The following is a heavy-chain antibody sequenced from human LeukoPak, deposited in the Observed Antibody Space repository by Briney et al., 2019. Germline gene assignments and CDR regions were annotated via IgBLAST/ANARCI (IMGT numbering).Heavy chain of an antibody. V-gene: IGHV3-48*02. J-gene: IGHJ4*02. Sequence: GGSLRLSCAASGFTFSSYSMNWVRQAPGKGLEWVSYISSSSSTIYYADSVKGRFTISRDNAKNSLYLHMNSLRDEDTAVYYCARGYYYDSSSLTPTDYWGQGTLVTVSS. D-gene: IGHD3-22*01. CDR3: ARGYYYDSSSLTPTDY. CDR1: GFTFSSYS. CDR2: ISSSSSTI.